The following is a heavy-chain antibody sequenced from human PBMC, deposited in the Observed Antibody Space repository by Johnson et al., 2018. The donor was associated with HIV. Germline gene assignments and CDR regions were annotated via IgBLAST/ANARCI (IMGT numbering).Heavy chain of an antibody. D-gene: IGHD6-13*01. V-gene: IGHV3-30-3*01. J-gene: IGHJ3*02. CDR2: ISFDGNNK. Sequence: QVQLVESGGGLVQPGGSLRLSCAASGFTFSRNAMHWVRQAPGKGLEWVAVISFDGNNKHYADSVKGRFTISRDNSKNTLYLQMNSLRAEDTAVYYCARDWSSWYTVDAFDIWGQGTMVTVSS. CDR3: ARDWSSWYTVDAFDI. CDR1: GFTFSRNA.